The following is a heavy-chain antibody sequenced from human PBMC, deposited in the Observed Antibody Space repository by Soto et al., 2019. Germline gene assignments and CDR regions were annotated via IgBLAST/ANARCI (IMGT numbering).Heavy chain of an antibody. Sequence: QMQLVQSGPEVKKPGTSVKVSCKASGFTFTSSAVQWVRQARGQRLEWIGWIVVGSGNTNYAQKFQERVTITRDMSTSTAYMEMSSLRSEDTAVYYCAADTYSWSQNDAFDIWGQGTMVTVSS. CDR3: AADTYSWSQNDAFDI. V-gene: IGHV1-58*01. D-gene: IGHD1-26*01. CDR1: GFTFTSSA. J-gene: IGHJ3*02. CDR2: IVVGSGNT.